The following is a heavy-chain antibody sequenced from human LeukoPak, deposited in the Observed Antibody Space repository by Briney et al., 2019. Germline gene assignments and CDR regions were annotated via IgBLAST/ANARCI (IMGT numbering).Heavy chain of an antibody. J-gene: IGHJ4*02. CDR1: GGSIRSNGYF. V-gene: IGHV4-39*02. Sequence: SETLSLTCTVPGGSIRSNGYFWSWIRQPPGKGLEWIATVSYSGTTYYNPSLKSRVTMSVDPSNNHFSLKLSSVTAADTAAYYCASPRGYSYGPSRALDYWGQGTLVTVSS. CDR3: ASPRGYSYGPSRALDY. CDR2: VSYSGTT. D-gene: IGHD5-18*01.